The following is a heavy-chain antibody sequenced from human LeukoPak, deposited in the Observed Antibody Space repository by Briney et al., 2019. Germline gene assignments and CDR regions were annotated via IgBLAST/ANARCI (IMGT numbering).Heavy chain of an antibody. D-gene: IGHD3-22*01. J-gene: IGHJ4*02. CDR1: GYTFTSYG. CDR3: ARGSSHYYDSSGYSPLRY. CDR2: ISAYNGNT. Sequence: ASVKVSCKASGYTFTSYGISWVRQAPGQGLEWMGWISAYNGNTNYAQKLQGRVTMTTDTSTSTAYMELRSLRSDDTAVYYCARGSSHYYDSSGYSPLRYWGQGTLVTVSS. V-gene: IGHV1-18*01.